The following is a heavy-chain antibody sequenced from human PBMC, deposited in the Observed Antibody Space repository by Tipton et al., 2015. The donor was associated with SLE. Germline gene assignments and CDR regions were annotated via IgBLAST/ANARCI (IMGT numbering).Heavy chain of an antibody. J-gene: IGHJ3*02. Sequence: TLSLTCTVSGGSISSYYWSWIRQPPGKGLEWIGYIYYSGSTNYNPSLKSRVTISVDTSKNQFSLKLSSVTAADTAVYYCARGLLRYFGGHAFDIWGQGTMVTVSP. D-gene: IGHD3-9*01. V-gene: IGHV4-59*12. CDR3: ARGLLRYFGGHAFDI. CDR1: GGSISSYY. CDR2: IYYSGST.